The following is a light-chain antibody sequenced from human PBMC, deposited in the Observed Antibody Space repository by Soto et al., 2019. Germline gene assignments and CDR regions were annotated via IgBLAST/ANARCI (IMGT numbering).Light chain of an antibody. V-gene: IGKV3-20*01. Sequence: IVLTQSPGTLSLSPGARATLSCRASQSVSGSYLAWYQQKPGQAPRLLISDASSRATGIPDRFSGSGSGTDFTLTISRLEPEDFAVYYCQQQYGSSRTFGQGTKV. CDR3: QQQYGSSRT. CDR2: DAS. J-gene: IGKJ1*01. CDR1: QSVSGSY.